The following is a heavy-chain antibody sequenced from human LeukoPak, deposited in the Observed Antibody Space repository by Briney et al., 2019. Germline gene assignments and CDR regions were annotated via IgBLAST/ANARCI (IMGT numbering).Heavy chain of an antibody. CDR1: GGSISSSSYY. CDR3: ARANDSSGYYFVFSYYYYYMDV. CDR2: IYYSGST. J-gene: IGHJ6*03. D-gene: IGHD3-22*01. V-gene: IGHV4-39*07. Sequence: SETLPLTCTVSGGSISSSSYYWGWIRQPPGKGLEWIGSIYYSGSTYYNPSLKSRVTISVDTSKNQFSLKLSSVTAADTAVYYCARANDSSGYYFVFSYYYYYMDVWGKGTTVTVSS.